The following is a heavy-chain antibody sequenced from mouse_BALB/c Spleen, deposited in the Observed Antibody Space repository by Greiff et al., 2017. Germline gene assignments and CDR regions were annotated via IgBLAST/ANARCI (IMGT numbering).Heavy chain of an antibody. CDR1: GFAFSSYD. J-gene: IGHJ2*01. Sequence: DVQLVESGGGLVKPGGSLKLSCAASGFAFSSYDMSWVRQTPEKRLEWVAYISSGGGSTYYPDTVKGRFTISRDNAKNTLYLQMSSLKSEDTAMYYCARPTTAHYFDYWGQGTTLTVSS. V-gene: IGHV5-12-1*01. CDR2: ISSGGGST. CDR3: ARPTTAHYFDY. D-gene: IGHD1-2*01.